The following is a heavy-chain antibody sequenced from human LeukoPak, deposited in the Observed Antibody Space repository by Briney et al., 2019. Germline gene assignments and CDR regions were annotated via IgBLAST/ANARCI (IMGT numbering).Heavy chain of an antibody. V-gene: IGHV3-7*01. CDR3: ARGYNWAFDI. Sequence: PGGSLRLSCAASGFTFRNYWMSWVRQAPGTGLEWVANIKQDGSDRNYVTSVRGRFTISRDNAESSLYLQMNSLRAEDTAVYYCARGYNWAFDIWGQGTMVTVSS. J-gene: IGHJ3*02. D-gene: IGHD1-20*01. CDR1: GFTFRNYW. CDR2: IKQDGSDR.